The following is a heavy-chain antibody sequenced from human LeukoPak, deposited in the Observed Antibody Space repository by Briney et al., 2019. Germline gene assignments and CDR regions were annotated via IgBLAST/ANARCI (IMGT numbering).Heavy chain of an antibody. CDR1: GFTFSSYG. V-gene: IGHV3-30*02. D-gene: IGHD1-26*01. J-gene: IGHJ4*02. CDR3: AKWGLGATMKYYFDY. CDR2: IRYDGSNK. Sequence: GGSPRLSCAASGFTFSSYGMHWVRQAPGKGLEWVAFIRYDGSNKYYADSMKGRFTISRDNSKNTLYLQMNSLRAEDTAVYYCAKWGLGATMKYYFDYWGQGTLVTVSS.